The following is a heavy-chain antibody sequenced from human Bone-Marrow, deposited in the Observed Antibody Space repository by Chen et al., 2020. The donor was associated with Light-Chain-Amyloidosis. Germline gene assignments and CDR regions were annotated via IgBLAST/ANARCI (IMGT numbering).Heavy chain of an antibody. CDR3: GRDNIGGVDF. J-gene: IGHJ4*02. D-gene: IGHD3-16*01. CDR1: GGSMDYYY. CDR2: IYNSWTT. V-gene: IGHV4-59*01. Sequence: QVQLQESGPGLVKPSETLSLTCTVSGGSMDYYYWNWIRQPPGKGLEWIGYIYNSWTTNYNPSLRSRVTMSVDMSKKQFSLKLSSVTAADTAVYYCGRDNIGGVDFWGQGTPVTVSS.